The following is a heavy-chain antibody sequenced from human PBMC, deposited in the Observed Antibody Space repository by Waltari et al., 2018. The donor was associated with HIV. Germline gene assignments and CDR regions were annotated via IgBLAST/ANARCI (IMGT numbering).Heavy chain of an antibody. Sequence: QVQLVQSGAEVQKPGSSVKVPCKASGGTFSSYAISWRRQAPGQGLEWMGGIIPIVGTANYAQKFQGRVTITADEPTSTAYMELSSLRSEDTAVYYCARARYYYDSSGYPFDYWGQGTLVTVSS. D-gene: IGHD3-22*01. CDR1: GGTFSSYA. CDR2: IIPIVGTA. CDR3: ARARYYYDSSGYPFDY. V-gene: IGHV1-69*01. J-gene: IGHJ4*02.